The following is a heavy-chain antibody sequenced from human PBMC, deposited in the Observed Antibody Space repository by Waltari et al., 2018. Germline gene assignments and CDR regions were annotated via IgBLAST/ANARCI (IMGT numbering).Heavy chain of an antibody. CDR3: ARDGAAAPGAYYYYYYMDV. V-gene: IGHV1-2*06. Sequence: WMGRINPNSGGTNYAQKFQGRVTMTRETSISTAYMELSRLRSDDTAVDYCARDGAAAPGAYYYYYYMDVWGKGTTVTVSS. J-gene: IGHJ6*03. D-gene: IGHD6-13*01. CDR2: INPNSGGT.